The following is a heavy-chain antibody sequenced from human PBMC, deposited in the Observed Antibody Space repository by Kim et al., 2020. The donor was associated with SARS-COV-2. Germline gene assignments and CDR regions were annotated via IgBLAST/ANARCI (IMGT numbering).Heavy chain of an antibody. V-gene: IGHV4-4*02. J-gene: IGHJ4*02. Sequence: SETLSLTCAVSGGSISWWSWVRRPPGKGLEWIGEIYHTGNTNYNPSLKSRVTISLDKSKNQLSLNLSSVTAADTAVYYCARSAPTTEGDYTLGYWGQGTLVTVSS. CDR3: ARSAPTTEGDYTLGY. CDR1: GGSISW. CDR2: IYHTGNT. D-gene: IGHD4-17*01.